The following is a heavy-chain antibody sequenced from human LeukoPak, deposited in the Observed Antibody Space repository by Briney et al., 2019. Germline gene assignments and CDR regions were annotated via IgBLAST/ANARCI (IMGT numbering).Heavy chain of an antibody. D-gene: IGHD3-16*02. CDR1: GFTFSSYW. V-gene: IGHV3-74*01. CDR2: INNDGSGT. Sequence: GGSLRLSCAASGFTFSSYWMHWVRQAPGKGPVWVSRINNDGSGTTYADSVKGRFTISRDNSKNTLYLQMNSLRAEDTAVYYCAKDNHETQTYVWGSYPVPYYFDYWGQGTLVTVSS. CDR3: AKDNHETQTYVWGSYPVPYYFDY. J-gene: IGHJ4*02.